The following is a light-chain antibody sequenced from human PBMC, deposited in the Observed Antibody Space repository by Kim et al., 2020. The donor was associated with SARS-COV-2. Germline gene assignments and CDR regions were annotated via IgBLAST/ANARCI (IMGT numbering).Light chain of an antibody. CDR2: GGD. CDR1: SLRNYF. Sequence: ALAPTFIITCPGDSLRNYFASWYQQKPGQAPLLVMYGGDNRPSGIPDRFSSSRSGSTASLTITASQPEDEADYYCCSRDTSGDHVLFGGGTQLTVL. V-gene: IGLV3-19*01. CDR3: CSRDTSGDHVL. J-gene: IGLJ3*02.